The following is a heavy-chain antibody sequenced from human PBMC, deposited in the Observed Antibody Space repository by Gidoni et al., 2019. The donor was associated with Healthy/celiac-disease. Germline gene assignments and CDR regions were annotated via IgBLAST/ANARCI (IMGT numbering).Heavy chain of an antibody. CDR1: GFTFSSYA. CDR3: AKGVYYDFWSGHHDAFDI. D-gene: IGHD3-3*01. J-gene: IGHJ3*02. V-gene: IGHV3-23*04. Sequence: EVQLVESGGGLVQPGGSLRRSCAASGFTFSSYAMSWVRQAPGKGLEWVSAISGSGGSTCDADSVKGRFTISRDNSKNTLYLQMNSLRAEDTAVYYCAKGVYYDFWSGHHDAFDIWGQGTMVTVSS. CDR2: ISGSGGST.